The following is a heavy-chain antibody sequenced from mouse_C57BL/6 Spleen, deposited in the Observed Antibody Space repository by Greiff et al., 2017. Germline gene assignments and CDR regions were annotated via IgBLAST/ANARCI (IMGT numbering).Heavy chain of an antibody. V-gene: IGHV1-15*01. D-gene: IGHD1-1*01. J-gene: IGHJ3*01. CDR3: TRRGYYCSSYVDFAY. Sequence: QVQLQQSGAELVRPGASVTLSCKASGYTFTDYEMHWVKQTPVHGLEWIGAIDPETGGTAYNQKFKGKAILTADNSSSTAYMERRSLTSEDCAVYYCTRRGYYCSSYVDFAYGGQGTLVTVSA. CDR2: IDPETGGT. CDR1: GYTFTDYE.